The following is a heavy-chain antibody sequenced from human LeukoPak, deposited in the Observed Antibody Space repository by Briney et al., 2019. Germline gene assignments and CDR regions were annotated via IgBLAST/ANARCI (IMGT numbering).Heavy chain of an antibody. Sequence: GGSLTLSCAASGFTVSSNYMSCVPQAPGKGLEWVSVIYSGGSTYYADSVKGRFTISRDNSKNTPYLQMNSLRAEDTAVYYCARGSPEILLSYYYYFMDVWGKGTTVTVSS. CDR3: ARGSPEILLSYYYYFMDV. V-gene: IGHV3-53*01. CDR2: IYSGGST. CDR1: GFTVSSNY. D-gene: IGHD2/OR15-2a*01. J-gene: IGHJ6*03.